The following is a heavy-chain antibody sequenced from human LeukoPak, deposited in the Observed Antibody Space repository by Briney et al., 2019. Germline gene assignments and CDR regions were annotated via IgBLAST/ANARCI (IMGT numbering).Heavy chain of an antibody. CDR1: GFTFSSYA. V-gene: IGHV3-23*01. D-gene: IGHD6-19*01. J-gene: IGHJ4*02. CDR2: ISGSGGST. Sequence: PGGSLRLSCAASGFTFSSYAMSWVRQAPGKGLEWVSAISGSGGSTYYADSVKGRFTISRDNSKNTLYLQMNSLRAEDTAVYYCAKDYPTGYSSGWYYFDYWGQGTLVPVSS. CDR3: AKDYPTGYSSGWYYFDY.